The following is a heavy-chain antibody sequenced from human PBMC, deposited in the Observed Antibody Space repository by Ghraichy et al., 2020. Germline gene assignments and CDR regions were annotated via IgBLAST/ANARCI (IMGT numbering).Heavy chain of an antibody. CDR3: ARAPTYYNYVWGTNGGPGDY. CDR2: INHSGTT. D-gene: IGHD3-16*01. V-gene: IGHV4-34*01. CDR1: GASFSAYS. J-gene: IGHJ4*02. Sequence: SETLSLTCAVYGASFSAYSWSWIRQPPGKGLEWIGEINHSGTTSYNPSLKSRATMSVDTSKNQFSLSLSSVTAADTAVYYCARAPTYYNYVWGTNGGPGDYWGQGTLATVSS.